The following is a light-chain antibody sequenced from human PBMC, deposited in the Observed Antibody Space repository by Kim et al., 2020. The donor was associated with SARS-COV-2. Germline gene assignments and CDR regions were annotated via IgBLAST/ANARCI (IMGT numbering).Light chain of an antibody. CDR2: QDS. V-gene: IGLV3-1*01. CDR1: KLGDKY. J-gene: IGLJ1*01. Sequence: SVSPGQTASITCSGGKLGDKYACWYQQKPGQSPVLVIYQDSKRPSGIPERFSGSNSGNTATLTISGTQAMDEADYYCQAWDSSTVVFGTGTKVTVL. CDR3: QAWDSSTVV.